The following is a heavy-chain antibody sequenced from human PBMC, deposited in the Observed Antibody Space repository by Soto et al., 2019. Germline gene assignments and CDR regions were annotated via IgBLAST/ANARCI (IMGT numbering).Heavy chain of an antibody. J-gene: IGHJ3*02. Sequence: VQLVESGGGLVQPGRSLRLSCAASGFTFDDYAMHWVRQAPGKGLEWVSGISWNSGSIGYADSVKGRFTISRDNAKNSLYLQMNSLRAEDTALYYCAKDMRYYGDRGSDDAFDIWGQGTMVTVSS. CDR1: GFTFDDYA. D-gene: IGHD4-17*01. CDR3: AKDMRYYGDRGSDDAFDI. V-gene: IGHV3-9*01. CDR2: ISWNSGSI.